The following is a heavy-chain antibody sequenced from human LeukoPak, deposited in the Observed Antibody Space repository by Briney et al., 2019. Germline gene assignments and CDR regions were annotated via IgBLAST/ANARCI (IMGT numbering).Heavy chain of an antibody. V-gene: IGHV4-59*01. J-gene: IGHJ4*02. D-gene: IGHD3-10*01. CDR3: ARGGSGSYYSR. CDR1: GGSISSYY. Sequence: SETLSLTCTVSGGSISSYYWSWLRQPPGKGLEWLGYIYYSGSTNYNPSRKSRVTISVDTSKNQFSLKLSSVTAADTAVYYCARGGSGSYYSRWGQGTLVTVSS. CDR2: IYYSGST.